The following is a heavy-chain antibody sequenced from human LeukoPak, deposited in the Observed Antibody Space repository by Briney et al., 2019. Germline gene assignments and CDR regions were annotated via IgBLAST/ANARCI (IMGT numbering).Heavy chain of an antibody. Sequence: GGSLRLSCAASGFTFSTYTMSWVRQAPGKGLEWVSAISGSGGSTYYADSVKGRFTISRDNSKNTLYLQMNSLRAEDTAVYYCAKDQGGYSGSYYGRLYWGQGTLVTVSS. CDR2: ISGSGGST. CDR3: AKDQGGYSGSYYGRLY. V-gene: IGHV3-23*01. CDR1: GFTFSTYT. D-gene: IGHD1-26*01. J-gene: IGHJ4*02.